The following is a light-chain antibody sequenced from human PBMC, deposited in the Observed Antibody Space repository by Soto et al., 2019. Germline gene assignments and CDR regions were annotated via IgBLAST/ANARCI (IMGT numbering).Light chain of an antibody. V-gene: IGKV1-33*01. CDR1: QDISNY. J-gene: IGKJ4*01. Sequence: DIQLTQSPSALSASVGDRVTITCQASQDISNYLNWYQQKPGEAPKLLISDGSNLDTGVPSRFSGSGSGTHFTFTISGLQPEDFATYLCQRYEKVGLTFGGGTKVEIK. CDR3: QRYEKVGLT. CDR2: DGS.